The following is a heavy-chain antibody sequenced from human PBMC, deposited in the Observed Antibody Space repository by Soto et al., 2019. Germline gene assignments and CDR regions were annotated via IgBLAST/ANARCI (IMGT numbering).Heavy chain of an antibody. J-gene: IGHJ1*01. Sequence: QVQLVESGGGVVQPGRSLRLSCAASGFTFSSYAMNWVRQAPGKGLEWVAIISYDGNNKYYAASVKGRFTISRDNSKNTLYLQVNSLMAEDTAVYYCARDRLSVAGTPYFQHWGQGTLVTVSS. CDR3: ARDRLSVAGTPYFQH. CDR2: ISYDGNNK. V-gene: IGHV3-30-3*01. D-gene: IGHD6-19*01. CDR1: GFTFSSYA.